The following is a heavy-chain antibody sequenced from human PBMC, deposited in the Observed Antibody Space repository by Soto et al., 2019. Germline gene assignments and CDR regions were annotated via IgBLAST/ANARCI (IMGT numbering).Heavy chain of an antibody. CDR2: ISYDGSNK. D-gene: IGHD3-9*01. V-gene: IGHV3-30*18. Sequence: QVQLVESGGGVVQPGRSLRLSCAASGFTFSSYGMHWVRQAPGKGLEWVAVISYDGSNKYYADSVKGRFTISRDNSKNTLYLQMNSLRAEDTAVYYCAKEEAVRDYDILTGYYRGYYFDYWGQGTLVTVSS. CDR3: AKEEAVRDYDILTGYYRGYYFDY. CDR1: GFTFSSYG. J-gene: IGHJ4*02.